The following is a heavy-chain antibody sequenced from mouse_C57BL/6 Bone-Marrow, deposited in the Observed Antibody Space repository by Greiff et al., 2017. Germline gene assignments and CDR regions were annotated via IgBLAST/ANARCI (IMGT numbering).Heavy chain of an antibody. CDR2: IDPSDSYT. J-gene: IGHJ2*01. Sequence: VQLQQPGAELVMPGASVKLSCKASGYTFTSYWMHWVKQRPGQGLEWIGEIDPSDSYTNYNQKFKGKSTLTVDQSSSTAYMQLSSLTSEDSAVYYCAREDYWGRGHTLTVSS. CDR1: GYTFTSYW. CDR3: AREDY. V-gene: IGHV1-69*01.